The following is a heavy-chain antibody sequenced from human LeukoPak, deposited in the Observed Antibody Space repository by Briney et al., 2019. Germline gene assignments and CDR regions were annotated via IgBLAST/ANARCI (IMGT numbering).Heavy chain of an antibody. J-gene: IGHJ5*02. D-gene: IGHD2-15*01. CDR3: ARDVGCSGGSCYSWWFDP. CDR2: INPSGGST. CDR1: GYTFTSYY. V-gene: IGHV1-46*01. Sequence: ASVKVSCKASGYTFTSYYMHWVRQAPGQGLEWMGIINPSGGSTSYAQKFQGRVTITRDTSTSTVYMELSSLRSEDTAVYYCARDVGCSGGSCYSWWFDPWGQGTLVTVSS.